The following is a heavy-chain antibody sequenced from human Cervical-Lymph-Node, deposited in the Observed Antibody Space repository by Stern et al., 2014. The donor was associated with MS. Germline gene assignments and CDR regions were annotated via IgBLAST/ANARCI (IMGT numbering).Heavy chain of an antibody. J-gene: IGHJ4*02. CDR1: GFTFGGYG. Sequence: MQLVDSGGDVVQPGKSLRLSCTASGFTFGGYGMHWVRQAPGKGLEWVAVGWDDGDNKYYSDSGKGRFTISRDNSKNTLHLQMNSLRAEDTAVYYCARGRGGSYGGNSGHFDYWGQGTLVTVSS. CDR3: ARGRGGSYGGNSGHFDY. D-gene: IGHD4-23*01. V-gene: IGHV3-33*01. CDR2: GWDDGDNK.